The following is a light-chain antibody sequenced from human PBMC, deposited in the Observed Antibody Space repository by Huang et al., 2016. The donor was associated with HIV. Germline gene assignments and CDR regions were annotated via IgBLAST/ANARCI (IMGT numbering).Light chain of an antibody. V-gene: IGKV3-15*01. Sequence: EIVMTQYPATLSVSPGERATLACRASQSLSSNLAWSQQKPGQAPRLLIYGASTRATGIPARFSGSVSGTDFTLTISSLQSEDFALYYCQQYNNWPSTFGQGTKLEIK. CDR1: QSLSSN. CDR2: GAS. CDR3: QQYNNWPST. J-gene: IGKJ2*02.